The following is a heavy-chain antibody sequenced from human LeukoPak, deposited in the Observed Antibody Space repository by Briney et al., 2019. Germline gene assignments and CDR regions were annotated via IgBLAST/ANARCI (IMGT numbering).Heavy chain of an antibody. CDR2: IYYSGST. CDR3: ARAILYGDYVSSPRRYFDL. CDR1: GGSISSYY. V-gene: IGHV4-59*01. J-gene: IGHJ2*01. Sequence: PSETLSLTCTVSGGSISSYYWSWIRQPPGKGLEWIGYIYYSGSTNYNPSLKSRVTISVDTSKNQFSLKLSSVTAADTAVYYCARAILYGDYVSSPRRYFDLWGRGTLVTVSS. D-gene: IGHD4-17*01.